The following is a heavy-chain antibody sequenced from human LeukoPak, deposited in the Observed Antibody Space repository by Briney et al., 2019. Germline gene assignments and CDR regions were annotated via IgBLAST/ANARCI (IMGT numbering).Heavy chain of an antibody. D-gene: IGHD5-24*01. CDR1: GGTFGSYA. CDR3: ARDIGDGYNLVPYYYYGMDV. CDR2: INAGNGNT. V-gene: IGHV1-3*01. Sequence: ASVKVSCKASGGTFGSYAMHWVRQAPGQRLEWMGWINAGNGNTKYSQKFQGRVTITRDTSASTAYMELSSLRSEDTAVYYCARDIGDGYNLVPYYYYGMDVWGQGTTVTVSS. J-gene: IGHJ6*02.